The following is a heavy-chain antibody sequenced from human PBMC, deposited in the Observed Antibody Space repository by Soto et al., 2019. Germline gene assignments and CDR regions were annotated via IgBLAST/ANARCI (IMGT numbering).Heavy chain of an antibody. V-gene: IGHV4-59*12. J-gene: IGHJ6*03. CDR1: GGSISTYY. Sequence: PSETLSLTCTVSGGSISTYYWSWLRQPPGKGLEYIGYVYYSGVTNYNPSLKSRVTISIDTSKNQFSLKLSSVTAEDTAVYYCARSDLDDYMDVWGKGTTVTVSS. CDR2: VYYSGVT. CDR3: ARSDLDDYMDV.